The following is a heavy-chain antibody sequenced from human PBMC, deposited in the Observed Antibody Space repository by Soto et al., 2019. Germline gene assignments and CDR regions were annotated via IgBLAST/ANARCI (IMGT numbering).Heavy chain of an antibody. D-gene: IGHD6-13*01. CDR1: GGSFSGYY. CDR2: INHSGST. V-gene: IGHV4-34*01. CDR3: ARVGSLSRAAAEEVSSVLRWYYGMDV. J-gene: IGHJ6*02. Sequence: QVQLQQWGAGLLKPSETLSLTCAVYGGSFSGYYWSWIRQPPGKGLEWIGEINHSGSTNYNPSLNDRVTIYVETAKHQFSLKLSSVTAADTAVYYCARVGSLSRAAAEEVSSVLRWYYGMDVWGQGTTVTVSS.